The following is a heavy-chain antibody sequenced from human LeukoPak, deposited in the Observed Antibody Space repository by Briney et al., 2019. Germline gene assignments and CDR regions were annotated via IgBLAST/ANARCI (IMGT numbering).Heavy chain of an antibody. Sequence: GGSLRLSCAASGFTFSSYGMHWVRQAPGKGLERVSAISGSGGSTYYADSVKGRFTISRDNSKNTLYLQMNSLRAEDTAVYYCAKMIVVVITTGYYFDYWGQGTLVTVSS. CDR2: ISGSGGST. D-gene: IGHD3-22*01. V-gene: IGHV3-23*01. CDR3: AKMIVVVITTGYYFDY. CDR1: GFTFSSYG. J-gene: IGHJ4*02.